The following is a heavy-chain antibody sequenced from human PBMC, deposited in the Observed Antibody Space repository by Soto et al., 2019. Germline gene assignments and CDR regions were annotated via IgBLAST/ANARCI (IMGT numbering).Heavy chain of an antibody. J-gene: IGHJ5*02. CDR1: GFTFSSYA. Sequence: EVQLLESGGGLVQPGGSLRLSCAASGFTFSSYAMSWVRQAPGKGLEWVSAISGSGGSTYYADSVKGRFTISRDNSKNTLYLQMNSLRAEDTAVYYCAKDRCSGGSCYDEGDWFDPWGQGTLVTVSS. D-gene: IGHD2-15*01. V-gene: IGHV3-23*01. CDR3: AKDRCSGGSCYDEGDWFDP. CDR2: ISGSGGST.